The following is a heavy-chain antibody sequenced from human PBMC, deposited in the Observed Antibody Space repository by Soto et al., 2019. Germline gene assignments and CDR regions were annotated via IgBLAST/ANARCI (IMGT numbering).Heavy chain of an antibody. V-gene: IGHV3-23*01. Sequence: PGGSLRLSCAASGFTFSSHAMSWVRQAPGKGLEWVSAISGSGGSTYYADSVKGRFTISRDNSKNALYLQMSSLRAEDTAVYYCAKGRRYFVRATYHHYRLAACGQGSTVTVSS. CDR2: ISGSGGST. CDR1: GFTFSSHA. D-gene: IGHD1-1*01. J-gene: IGHJ6*02. CDR3: AKGRRYFVRATYHHYRLAA.